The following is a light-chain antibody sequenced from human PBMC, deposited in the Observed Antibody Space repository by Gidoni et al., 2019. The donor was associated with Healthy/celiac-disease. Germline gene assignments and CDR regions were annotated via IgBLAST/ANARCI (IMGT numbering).Light chain of an antibody. CDR2: GAS. V-gene: IGKV3-20*01. Sequence: GTLSLSPGERATLSCRASQSVSSSYLAWYQQKPGQAPRLLIYGASSRATGIPDRFSGSGSGTDFTLTISRLEPEDFAVYYCQQYGSSRTFGQGTKVEIK. CDR1: QSVSSSY. CDR3: QQYGSSRT. J-gene: IGKJ1*01.